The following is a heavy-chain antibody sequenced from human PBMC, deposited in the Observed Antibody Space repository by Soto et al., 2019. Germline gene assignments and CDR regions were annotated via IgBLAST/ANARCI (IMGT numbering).Heavy chain of an antibody. V-gene: IGHV1-2*02. J-gene: IGHJ5*02. CDR3: SRGTGPSGFDP. CDR2: INSLNGAT. Sequence: ASVQVSCQASGYSFIAHYIHWVRQAPGHGLEWVGWINSLNGATKYAQKFQDRVTMTRDASINTDYIHRTGLTSDDTAVYYCSRGTGPSGFDPWGQGTLGTVSS. CDR1: GYSFIAHY.